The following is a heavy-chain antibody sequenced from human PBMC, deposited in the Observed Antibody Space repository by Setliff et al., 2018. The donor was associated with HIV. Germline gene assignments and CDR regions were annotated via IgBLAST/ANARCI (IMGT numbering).Heavy chain of an antibody. CDR2: IFYSGIT. J-gene: IGHJ4*03. CDR3: ARDLSGYTFDY. V-gene: IGHV4-39*07. CDR1: GGSFTSRSYY. D-gene: IGHD3-22*01. Sequence: SETLSLTCTVSGGSFTSRSYYWGWIRQPPGKGLEWIGSIFYSGITYYNPSLPSLESRVTISVDTSKNQFSLMLKSVTAADTAVYFCARDLSGYTFDYWGHGTLVTVSS.